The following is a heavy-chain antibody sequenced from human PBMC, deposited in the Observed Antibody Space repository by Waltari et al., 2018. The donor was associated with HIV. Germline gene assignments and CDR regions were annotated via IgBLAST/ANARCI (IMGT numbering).Heavy chain of an antibody. CDR3: TKGMYANEDYFGY. Sequence: EDQLVQSGEKMKKPGASIKISCNASGYSYNTYRIGWVRQLPGKVLEWMGIIYPGDSDTRYSPSFQGQVTISADKSISTAYLQWSSLQASDTAMYYCTKGMYANEDYFGYWGQGTLVTVSS. J-gene: IGHJ4*02. D-gene: IGHD2-8*01. CDR2: IYPGDSDT. V-gene: IGHV5-51*03. CDR1: GYSYNTYR.